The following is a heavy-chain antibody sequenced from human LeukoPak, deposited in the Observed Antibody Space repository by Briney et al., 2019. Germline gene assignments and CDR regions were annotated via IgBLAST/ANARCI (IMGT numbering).Heavy chain of an antibody. CDR3: ARDQDGYTQAWFDP. CDR1: GYTFTSYG. CDR2: ISAYNGNT. D-gene: IGHD5-24*01. V-gene: IGHV1-18*01. J-gene: IGHJ5*02. Sequence: ASVKVSCKASGYTFTSYGISWVRQAPGQGLEWMGWISAYNGNTNYAQKLQGRVTMTTDTSTSTAYMELRSLRSDDTAVYYCARDQDGYTQAWFDPWGQGTLVTVSS.